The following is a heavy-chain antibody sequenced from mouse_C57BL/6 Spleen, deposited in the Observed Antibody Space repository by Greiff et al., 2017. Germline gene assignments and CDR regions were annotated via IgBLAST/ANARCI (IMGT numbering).Heavy chain of an antibody. Sequence: EVHLVESGGDLVKPGGSLKLSCAASGFTFSSYGMSWVRQTPDKRLEWVATISSGGSYTYYPDSVKGRFTISRDNAKNTLYLQMSSLKSEDTAMYYCARLGYFDYWGQGTTLTVSS. CDR3: ARLGYFDY. CDR1: GFTFSSYG. CDR2: ISSGGSYT. V-gene: IGHV5-6*01. J-gene: IGHJ2*01.